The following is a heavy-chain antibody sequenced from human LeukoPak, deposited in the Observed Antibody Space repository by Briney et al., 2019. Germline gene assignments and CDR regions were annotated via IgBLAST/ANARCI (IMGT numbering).Heavy chain of an antibody. D-gene: IGHD3-22*01. CDR2: ISSSSSYI. Sequence: PGGSLRLSCAASGFTFSSYSMNWVRQAPGKGLEWVSSISSSSSYIYYADSVKGRFTISRDNAKNSLYLQMNSLRAEDTAAYYCARRINYYDSSGHDYWGQGTLVTVSS. V-gene: IGHV3-21*01. CDR3: ARRINYYDSSGHDY. CDR1: GFTFSSYS. J-gene: IGHJ4*02.